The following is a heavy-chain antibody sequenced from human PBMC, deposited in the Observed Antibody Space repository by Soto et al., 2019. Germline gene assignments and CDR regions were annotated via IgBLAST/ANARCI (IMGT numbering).Heavy chain of an antibody. V-gene: IGHV4-59*01. J-gene: IGHJ1*01. D-gene: IGHD3-22*01. CDR3: TRDSLRRSFGYDNTGYYHKFDI. CDR1: GDAINNYF. CDR2: VSFTGDN. Sequence: ETLSLTCTVSGDAINNYFWNWIRQTPGKRVEWIGYVSFTGDNRYSPSLNTRVTMSVETAKNHFSLRLTCTTAADTAVYYCTRDSLRRSFGYDNTGYYHKFDICGQGTLVPVSS.